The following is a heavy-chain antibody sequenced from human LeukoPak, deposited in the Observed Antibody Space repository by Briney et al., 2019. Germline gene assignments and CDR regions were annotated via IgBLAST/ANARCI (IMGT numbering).Heavy chain of an antibody. J-gene: IGHJ4*02. CDR2: IYTTGIT. Sequence: PSETLSLTCTVSGGSISTYYWNWLRQPAGKGLEWIGRIYTTGITNYNPSLKSRVSVSVDTSKNQFSLKLSSVTAADTAVYYCARGKVVAGTPGQNSWDSWGQGTLVTVSS. CDR1: GGSISTYY. CDR3: ARGKVVAGTPGQNSWDS. V-gene: IGHV4-4*07. D-gene: IGHD6-19*01.